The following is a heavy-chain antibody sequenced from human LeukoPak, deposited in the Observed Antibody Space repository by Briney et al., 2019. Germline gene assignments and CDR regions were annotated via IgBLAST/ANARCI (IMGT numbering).Heavy chain of an antibody. J-gene: IGHJ4*02. V-gene: IGHV4-4*09. CDR2: IHTSGNS. Sequence: SETLSLTCTVSGGSISNYYRSWVRQPPGEGLEWIGYIHTSGNSNYNPSLKSRVTISVDTSKNQFSLKLSSVTAADTAVYYCARFLTGTQGVFDYWGQGTLVTVSS. CDR1: GGSISNYY. D-gene: IGHD1-7*01. CDR3: ARFLTGTQGVFDY.